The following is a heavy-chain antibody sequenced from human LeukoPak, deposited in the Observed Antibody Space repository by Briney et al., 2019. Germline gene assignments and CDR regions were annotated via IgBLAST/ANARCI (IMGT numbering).Heavy chain of an antibody. V-gene: IGHV3-48*02. Sequence: GGSLRLSCAASGFTFSSYSMNWVRQAPGKGLEWVSYISSSSSSIDYADSVKGRFTISRDNAKNSLYLQVSSLRDEDTAVYYCARVRGTGWYFDYWGLGTLVTVSS. CDR1: GFTFSSYS. CDR2: ISSSSSSI. CDR3: ARVRGTGWYFDY. J-gene: IGHJ4*02. D-gene: IGHD6-19*01.